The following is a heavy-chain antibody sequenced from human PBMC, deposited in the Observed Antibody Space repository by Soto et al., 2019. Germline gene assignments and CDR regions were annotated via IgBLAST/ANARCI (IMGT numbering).Heavy chain of an antibody. CDR1: GYTFTSYA. J-gene: IGHJ4*02. D-gene: IGHD1-26*01. Sequence: QVQLVQSGAEVKKPGASVKVSCKASGYTFTSYAMHWVRQAPGQRLEWMGWINAGNGNTKYSQKFQGRVTITRDTCAITAYMEQSSLRSEDTAVYDCARGLGLYYFDYWGQGTLVTVSS. CDR3: ARGLGLYYFDY. V-gene: IGHV1-3*01. CDR2: INAGNGNT.